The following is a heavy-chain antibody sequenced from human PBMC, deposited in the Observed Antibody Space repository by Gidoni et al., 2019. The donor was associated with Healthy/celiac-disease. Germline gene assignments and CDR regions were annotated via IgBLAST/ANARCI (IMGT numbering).Heavy chain of an antibody. J-gene: IGHJ4*02. Sequence: EVQLLESGGGLVQPGGSLRLSCAASGFTFSSYAIGWVRQAPGKGLEWVSAISGSGGSTYYADSVKGRFTISRDNSKNTLYLQMNSLRAEDTAVYYCAKDSRAPPNYDYVWGSYLDWGQGTLVTVSS. CDR1: GFTFSSYA. D-gene: IGHD3-16*02. CDR3: AKDSRAPPNYDYVWGSYLD. V-gene: IGHV3-23*01. CDR2: ISGSGGST.